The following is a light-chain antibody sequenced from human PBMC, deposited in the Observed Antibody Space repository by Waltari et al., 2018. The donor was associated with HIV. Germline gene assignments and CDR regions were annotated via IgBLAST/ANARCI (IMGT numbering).Light chain of an antibody. CDR3: QQAHSTPFT. CDR1: HDIRSW. Sequence: DIQMTQSPSSLSASVGDRVTITCRSSHDIRSWLAWYQQKPGEAPKLLIYAAFNLQSGVPSRFAGSGSGTEFALTISSLQPEDSASYHCQQAHSTPFTFGPGTKVEVK. CDR2: AAF. J-gene: IGKJ3*01. V-gene: IGKV1-12*01.